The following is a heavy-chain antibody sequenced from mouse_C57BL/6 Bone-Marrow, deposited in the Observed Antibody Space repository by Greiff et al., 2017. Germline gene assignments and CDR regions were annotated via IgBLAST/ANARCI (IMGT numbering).Heavy chain of an antibody. CDR3: ERSRIIYYLYFDV. V-gene: IGHV1-76*01. CDR1: GYTFTDYY. Sequence: QVQLQQSGAELVRPGASVKLSCKASGYTFTDYYINWVKQRPGQGLEWIARIYPGSGNPYYNEKFKGKATLTAEKSSSTAYMQLSSLTSEDSAVYFCERSRIIYYLYFDVWGTGTTVTVSA. CDR2: IYPGSGNP. J-gene: IGHJ1*03. D-gene: IGHD1-1*01.